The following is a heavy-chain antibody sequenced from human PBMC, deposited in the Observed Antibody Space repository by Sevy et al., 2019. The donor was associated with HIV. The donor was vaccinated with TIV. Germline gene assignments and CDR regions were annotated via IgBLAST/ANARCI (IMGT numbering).Heavy chain of an antibody. J-gene: IGHJ3*02. Sequence: SETLSLTCTVSGGSISSYYWSWIRQPPGKGLEWIGYIYYSGSTNYNPSLKSRVTISVDTSKNQFSLKLSSVTAADMAVYYCARLSGNYDFWSGYADAFDIWGQGTMVTVSS. CDR3: ARLSGNYDFWSGYADAFDI. V-gene: IGHV4-59*01. D-gene: IGHD3-3*01. CDR1: GGSISSYY. CDR2: IYYSGST.